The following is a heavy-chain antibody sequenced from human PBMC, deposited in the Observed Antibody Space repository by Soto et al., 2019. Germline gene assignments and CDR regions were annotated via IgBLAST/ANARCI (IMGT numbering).Heavy chain of an antibody. Sequence: QVQLEQSGAEVKKPGSSVKISCRASGGTFNTDTITWVRQAPGQGLEWLGRFIPMFDLADYAQKFQGRVTLTADKSLNTAYLEPSRLKSDDTAIYYCARDDYEAYTEEGFEIWGQGTKVTVSS. CDR2: FIPMFDLA. CDR1: GGTFNTDT. V-gene: IGHV1-69*08. D-gene: IGHD4-17*01. CDR3: ARDDYEAYTEEGFEI. J-gene: IGHJ3*02.